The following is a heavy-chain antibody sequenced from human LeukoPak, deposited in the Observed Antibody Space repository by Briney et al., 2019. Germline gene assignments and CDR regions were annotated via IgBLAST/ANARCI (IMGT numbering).Heavy chain of an antibody. Sequence: GGSLRLSCAASGFTFNSYGMLWVRRAPGEVLEGVAAISHEGKLEFFEDSVRGRFTISRDNSKNTVDLQMNSLRTEDPTVYHCVKAYFRGLDQWGQGNLVIVSS. D-gene: IGHD3-10*02. CDR2: ISHEGKLE. V-gene: IGHV3-30*03. CDR3: VKAYFRGLDQ. J-gene: IGHJ4*02. CDR1: GFTFNSYG.